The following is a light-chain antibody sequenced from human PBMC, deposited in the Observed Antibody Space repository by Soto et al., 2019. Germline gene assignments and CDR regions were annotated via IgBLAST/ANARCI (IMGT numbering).Light chain of an antibody. CDR3: QQSYRSPYT. J-gene: IGKJ2*01. V-gene: IGKV1-39*01. Sequence: EIQMTQSPSSLSASVGDRVTITCRASQSISSYLNWYQQKPGKAPKFLIYVASTFQSGVPSRFSGSGSGTDFPLTISSLQPEDFATYYYQQSYRSPYTFGQGTKLQIK. CDR1: QSISSY. CDR2: VAS.